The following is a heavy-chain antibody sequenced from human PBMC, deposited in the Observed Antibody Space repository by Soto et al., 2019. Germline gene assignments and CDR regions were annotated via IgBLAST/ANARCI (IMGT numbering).Heavy chain of an antibody. CDR1: GFTFNTYG. V-gene: IGHV3-30*18. Sequence: LRLSCAASGFTFNTYGMHWVRQAPGEGLEWVAVIAYDGTNKYYRDSVKGRFTVSRDNSKNTLYLLMNSLRPEDTAVYYCAKVSDRHYAMDVWGQGTTVTVSS. J-gene: IGHJ6*02. CDR3: AKVSDRHYAMDV. CDR2: IAYDGTNK.